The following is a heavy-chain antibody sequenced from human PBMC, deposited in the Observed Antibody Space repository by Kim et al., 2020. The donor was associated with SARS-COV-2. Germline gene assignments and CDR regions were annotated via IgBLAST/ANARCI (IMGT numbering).Heavy chain of an antibody. D-gene: IGHD3-16*01. J-gene: IGHJ6*02. CDR1: CGSISSSSYY. Sequence: SETLSLTCTVSCGSISSSSYYWGWIRQPPGKGLEWIGSIYYSGSTYYNPSLKSRVTISVDTSKNQFSLKLSSVTAADTAVYYCASRGVWGSYYYGMDVWGQGTTVTVSS. CDR3: ASRGVWGSYYYGMDV. CDR2: IYYSGST. V-gene: IGHV4-39*01.